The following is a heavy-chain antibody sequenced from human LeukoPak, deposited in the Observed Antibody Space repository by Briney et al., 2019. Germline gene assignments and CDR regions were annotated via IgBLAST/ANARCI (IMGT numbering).Heavy chain of an antibody. CDR3: ARPAAGNP. D-gene: IGHD6-13*01. CDR2: IFYSGST. CDR1: GGSISTSNYY. J-gene: IGHJ5*02. Sequence: PSETLSLTCTVSGGSISTSNYYWGWIRQPPGKGLEWIGNIFYSGSTYYNPSLKSRVTISVDTSKNQFSLKLSSVTAADTAVYYCARPAAGNPWGQGTLVTVSS. V-gene: IGHV4-39*01.